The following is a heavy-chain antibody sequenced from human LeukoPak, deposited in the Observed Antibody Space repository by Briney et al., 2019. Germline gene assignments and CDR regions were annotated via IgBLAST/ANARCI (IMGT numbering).Heavy chain of an antibody. CDR3: ARAASNGWFDP. D-gene: IGHD2-8*01. CDR1: GYTFTSYY. CDR2: INPSGGST. Sequence: ASVKVSCKASGYTFTSYYMHWVRQAPGQGLEWMGIINPSGGSTSYAQKFLGRVTMTRDMSTSTVYMELSSLRSEDTAVYYCARAASNGWFDPWGQGTLVTVSS. J-gene: IGHJ5*02. V-gene: IGHV1-46*01.